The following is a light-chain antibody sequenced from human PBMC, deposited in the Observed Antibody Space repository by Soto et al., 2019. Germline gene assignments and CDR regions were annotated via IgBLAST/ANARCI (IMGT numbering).Light chain of an antibody. J-gene: IGKJ5*01. CDR1: QGVSAN. V-gene: IGKV3-15*01. CDR3: QQYNNWPPIT. Sequence: EIVMTQSPATLSVSPGERATPSSRASQGVSANLAWYQQNPGQAPRLLIYGASTRATGIPARFSGSGSGTEFTLTISSLQSEDFAVYYCQQYNNWPPITFGQGTRLEIK. CDR2: GAS.